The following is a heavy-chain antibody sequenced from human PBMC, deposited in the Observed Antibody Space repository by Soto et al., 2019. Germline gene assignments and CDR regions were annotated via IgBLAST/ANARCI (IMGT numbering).Heavy chain of an antibody. V-gene: IGHV3-11*06. J-gene: IGHJ4*02. CDR3: VKSGDNYNLLDY. CDR2: SSNSGSFT. D-gene: IGHD1-1*01. CDR1: GLTLSDHY. Sequence: GCMEGSSAASGLTLSDHYMSWIRKAPGKGLEWIGYSSNSGSFTRYADSVKGRFSISRDNAKSSLYLQISSLRGDDTATYYCVKSGDNYNLLDYGGQGPHVTGSS.